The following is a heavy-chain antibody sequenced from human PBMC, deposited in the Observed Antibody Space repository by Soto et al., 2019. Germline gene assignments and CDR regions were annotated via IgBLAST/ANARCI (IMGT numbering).Heavy chain of an antibody. CDR1: GFDFNTYG. J-gene: IGHJ5*02. CDR3: AKDSSVTAAGSGGWFDP. D-gene: IGHD6-13*01. CDR2: ISFDGGNQ. Sequence: QVQLVESGGGVVQPGRSLRLSCAASGFDFNTYGLHWVRQAPGKGLEWVAAISFDGGNQYYVDSVKGRFTISRDKSNSTLYLQMNSLGAEDTATYFCAKDSSVTAAGSGGWFDPWGPGTLVIVSS. V-gene: IGHV3-30*18.